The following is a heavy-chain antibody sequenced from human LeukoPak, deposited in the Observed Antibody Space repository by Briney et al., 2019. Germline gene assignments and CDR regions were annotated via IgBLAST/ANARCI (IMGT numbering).Heavy chain of an antibody. CDR1: GYTFINYY. D-gene: IGHD3-10*01. J-gene: IGHJ4*02. CDR3: ARDTDGSSPGYYFDY. V-gene: IGHV1-46*03. CDR2: IDASGAST. Sequence: GASVKVSCKASGYTFINYYMPRVRQGPGPGVERVGIIDASGASTRYAQQFQGRVTMTRDTSTGTVYMELSSLRSEDTAVYFCARDTDGSSPGYYFDYWGQGTLVTVSS.